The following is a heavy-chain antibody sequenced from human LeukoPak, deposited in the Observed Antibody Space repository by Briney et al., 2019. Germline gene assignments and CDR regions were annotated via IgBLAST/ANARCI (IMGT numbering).Heavy chain of an antibody. Sequence: ASVKVSCKDSEYTFTSYDINWVRQATGQGLEWMGWMNPNSGNTGYTQKFQGRVTMTRNTSISTAYMELSSLRSEDTAVYYCASGKGRVDYWGQGTLVTVSS. V-gene: IGHV1-8*01. CDR3: ASGKGRVDY. J-gene: IGHJ4*02. CDR1: EYTFTSYD. D-gene: IGHD3-10*01. CDR2: MNPNSGNT.